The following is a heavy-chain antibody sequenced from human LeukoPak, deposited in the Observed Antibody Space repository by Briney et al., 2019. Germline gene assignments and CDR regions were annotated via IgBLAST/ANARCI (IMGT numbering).Heavy chain of an antibody. Sequence: ASVTVSFKASVYTFTIYDINWVRQATGQGLEWMGYVNPNSGNTGYARNFQGRVTITRTTSISTAYMEVSGLRSDDTAVYYCARDPHPCGGDCYTNGAFDIWGQGTLVTVSS. CDR2: VNPNSGNT. CDR3: ARDPHPCGGDCYTNGAFDI. D-gene: IGHD2-21*02. V-gene: IGHV1-8*03. CDR1: VYTFTIYD. J-gene: IGHJ3*02.